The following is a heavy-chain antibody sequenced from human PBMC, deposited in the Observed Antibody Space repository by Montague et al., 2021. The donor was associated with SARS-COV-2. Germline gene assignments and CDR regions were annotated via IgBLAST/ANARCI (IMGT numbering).Heavy chain of an antibody. D-gene: IGHD6-19*01. CDR2: IYYSGST. Sequence: TLSLTCTVSGGSISSGGYYWSWIRQHPGKGLEWIGYIYYSGSTYYNPSLKSRVTISVDTSKNQFSLKLSSVTAADTAVYYCARDVDSSGWFNPRGSGAFDYWGQGTLVTVSS. CDR3: ARDVDSSGWFNPRGSGAFDY. CDR1: GGSISSGGYY. V-gene: IGHV4-31*03. J-gene: IGHJ4*02.